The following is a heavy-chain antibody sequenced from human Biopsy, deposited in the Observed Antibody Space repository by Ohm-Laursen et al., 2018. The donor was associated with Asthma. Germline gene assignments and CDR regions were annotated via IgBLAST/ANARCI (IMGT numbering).Heavy chain of an antibody. CDR1: GFMFRSFG. CDR3: AKRRGYSGHDNDY. D-gene: IGHD5-12*01. Sequence: SLRLSCAASGFMFRSFGVHWVRQAPGKGLEWVAVISYDGNHKFYEDSVKGRFTISRDNSKNTLYLQMNSLRTEDTVVYYCAKRRGYSGHDNDYWGQGTLVIVSS. J-gene: IGHJ4*02. V-gene: IGHV3-30*18. CDR2: ISYDGNHK.